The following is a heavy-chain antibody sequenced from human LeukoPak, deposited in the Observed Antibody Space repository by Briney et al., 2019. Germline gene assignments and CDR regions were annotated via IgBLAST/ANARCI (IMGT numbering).Heavy chain of an antibody. J-gene: IGHJ4*02. CDR3: ARDGRPFYDILTGYSPFDY. CDR2: INPNSGGT. D-gene: IGHD3-9*01. V-gene: IGHV1-2*02. Sequence: ASVKVSCKASGYTFTGYYIHWVRQAPGHGLEWMGWINPNSGGTNYAQKFQGRVTMTRDTSISTAYMELSRLRSDDTAVYSCARDGRPFYDILTGYSPFDYWGQGTLATVSS. CDR1: GYTFTGYY.